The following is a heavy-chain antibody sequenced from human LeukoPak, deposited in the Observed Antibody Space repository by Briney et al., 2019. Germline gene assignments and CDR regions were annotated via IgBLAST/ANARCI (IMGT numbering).Heavy chain of an antibody. V-gene: IGHV4-59*08. Sequence: SESLSLTCTVSGGSISTYYWNWIRQPPGKGLEWIGYIHYSGSTNYNPSLKSRVTISVDTSKNQFSLKLSSVTAADTAVYYCARHSVTAGTEYAFDIWGQGTMVTVSS. J-gene: IGHJ3*02. CDR2: IHYSGST. CDR3: ARHSVTAGTEYAFDI. CDR1: GGSISTYY. D-gene: IGHD6-13*01.